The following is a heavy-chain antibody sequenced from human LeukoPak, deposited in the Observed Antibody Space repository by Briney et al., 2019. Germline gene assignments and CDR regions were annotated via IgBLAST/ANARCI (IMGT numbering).Heavy chain of an antibody. CDR2: IKQDGSEK. CDR1: GFTFSSYW. V-gene: IGHV3-7*01. CDR3: TRAGLYSNSRYYFDD. Sequence: GGSLRLSCAASGFTFSSYWMSWVRQAPGKGLEWVANIKQDGSEKYFVDSVKGRFTISRDNAKNSLYLQMNSLRTEDTAVYYCTRAGLYSNSRYYFDDWGQGTLVTVSS. D-gene: IGHD6-13*01. J-gene: IGHJ4*02.